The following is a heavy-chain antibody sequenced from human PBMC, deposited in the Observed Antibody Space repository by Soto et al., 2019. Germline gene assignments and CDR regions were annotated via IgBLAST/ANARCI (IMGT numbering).Heavy chain of an antibody. D-gene: IGHD3-22*01. Sequence: GESLKISCKGSGYSFAGYWITWVRQKPGKGLEWMGRIDPSDSQTCYSPSFRGHVTISVTKSITTVFLQWSSLRAPDTAMYYCARQIYDSDTGPNFQYHFDSWGQGTPVTVSS. V-gene: IGHV5-10-1*01. CDR3: ARQIYDSDTGPNFQYHFDS. J-gene: IGHJ4*02. CDR2: IDPSDSQT. CDR1: GYSFAGYW.